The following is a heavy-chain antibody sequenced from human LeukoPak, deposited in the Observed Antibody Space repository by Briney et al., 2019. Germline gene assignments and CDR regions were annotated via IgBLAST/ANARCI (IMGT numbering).Heavy chain of an antibody. CDR2: ISSSSSYI. CDR3: ARDHYDILTGPHYYFDY. CDR1: GFTFSSYS. Sequence: GGSLRLSCAASGFTFSSYSMNWVRQAPGKGLEWVSSISSSSSYIYYADSVKGRFTISRDNAKNSLYLQMNSLRAEDTAVYYCARDHYDILTGPHYYFDYWGQGTLVTVSS. J-gene: IGHJ4*02. V-gene: IGHV3-21*01. D-gene: IGHD3-9*01.